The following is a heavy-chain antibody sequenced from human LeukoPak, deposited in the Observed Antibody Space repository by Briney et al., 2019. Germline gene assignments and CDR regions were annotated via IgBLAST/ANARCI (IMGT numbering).Heavy chain of an antibody. CDR2: INPIFGTA. Sequence: ASVTVSCKASGGTFSSYAISWVRQAPGQGLEWMGGINPIFGTANYAQKFQGRVTITADESTSTAYMELSSLRSEDTAVYYCAREVQVVPAATHYYYYYMDVWGKGTTVTVS. CDR3: AREVQVVPAATHYYYYYMDV. V-gene: IGHV1-69*13. CDR1: GGTFSSYA. D-gene: IGHD2-2*01. J-gene: IGHJ6*03.